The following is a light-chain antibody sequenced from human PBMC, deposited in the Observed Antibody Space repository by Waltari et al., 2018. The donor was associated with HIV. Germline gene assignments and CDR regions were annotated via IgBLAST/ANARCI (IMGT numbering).Light chain of an antibody. Sequence: EIVLTQSPATLSLSPGERATLSCGASQSVTNSYLAWYQQKPGLAPRLLIYDTSNRAAGIPDTFSGSGSGTDFTLTISRLEPEDFAIYYCQQYGNSPVTFGPGTKINI. CDR1: QSVTNSY. V-gene: IGKV3D-20*01. CDR2: DTS. J-gene: IGKJ3*01. CDR3: QQYGNSPVT.